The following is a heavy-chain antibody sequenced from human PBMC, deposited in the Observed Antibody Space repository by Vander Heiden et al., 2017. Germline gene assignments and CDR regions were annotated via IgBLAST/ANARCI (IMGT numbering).Heavy chain of an antibody. V-gene: IGHV3-33*01. CDR2: IWYDGTNK. Sequence: QVQLVESGGGVVQPGRSLRLSCAASGFTFSTYGMHWVRQAPGKGLEWVAVIWYDGTNKNYADSVKGRFTISRDNSKNTLYLQMNRLRAEDTAVYYCARDAGFGTYYFDYWGQGTLVTVSS. J-gene: IGHJ4*02. CDR1: GFTFSTYG. D-gene: IGHD3-16*01. CDR3: ARDAGFGTYYFDY.